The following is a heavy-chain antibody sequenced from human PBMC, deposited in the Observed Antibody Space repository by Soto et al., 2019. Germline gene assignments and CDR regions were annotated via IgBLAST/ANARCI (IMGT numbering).Heavy chain of an antibody. J-gene: IGHJ4*02. CDR2: VWYDGSTK. CDR3: VKEVEGFDY. D-gene: IGHD1-1*01. V-gene: IGHV3-33*06. Sequence: GGSLRLSCAASGFTFVSHGMHWVRQAPGKGPEWVAVVWYDGSTKYYADSVEGRFTISRDNSKNTLSLQMNSLRAEDTAVYYCVKEVEGFDYWGQGTLVTVSS. CDR1: GFTFVSHG.